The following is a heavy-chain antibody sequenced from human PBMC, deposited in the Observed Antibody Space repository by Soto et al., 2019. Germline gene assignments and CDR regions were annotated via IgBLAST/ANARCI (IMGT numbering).Heavy chain of an antibody. D-gene: IGHD3-22*01. CDR1: GGSISSGDYY. Sequence: QVQLQESGPGLVKPSQTLSLTCTVSGGSISSGDYYWSWIRQPPGKGLEWIGYIYYSGSTYYNPSLKSRVTISVDTSKNPFSLKLSSVTAADTAVYYCARLTYYYDSSGYYYADYWGQGTLVTVSS. J-gene: IGHJ4*02. CDR3: ARLTYYYDSSGYYYADY. CDR2: IYYSGST. V-gene: IGHV4-30-4*01.